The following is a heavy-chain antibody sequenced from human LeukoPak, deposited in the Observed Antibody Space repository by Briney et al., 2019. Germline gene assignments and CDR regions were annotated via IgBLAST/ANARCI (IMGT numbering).Heavy chain of an antibody. V-gene: IGHV1-8*01. Sequence: ASVKVSCKASGYTFTSYDINWVRQATGQGLEWMGWMNPNSGNTGYAQKFQGRVTMTRNTSISTAYMELSSLRSEDTAVYYCARGSSIAARPDFDYWGQGTLVTVSS. CDR3: ARGSSIAARPDFDY. CDR1: GYTFTSYD. CDR2: MNPNSGNT. D-gene: IGHD6-6*01. J-gene: IGHJ4*02.